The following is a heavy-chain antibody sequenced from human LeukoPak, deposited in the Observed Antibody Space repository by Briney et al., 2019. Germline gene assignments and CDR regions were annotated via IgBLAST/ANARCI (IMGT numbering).Heavy chain of an antibody. CDR3: ARDSTGYYYFDY. Sequence: ASVKVSCKASGYTFTNYYIHWVRQAPGQGLEWMGIINPLSGSTTYAQKFQGRVTMTRDTSTSTVYVQLSSLRSEDAAVYYCARDSTGYYYFDYWGQGTLVTVSS. CDR1: GYTFTNYY. CDR2: INPLSGST. D-gene: IGHD3-9*01. J-gene: IGHJ4*02. V-gene: IGHV1-46*01.